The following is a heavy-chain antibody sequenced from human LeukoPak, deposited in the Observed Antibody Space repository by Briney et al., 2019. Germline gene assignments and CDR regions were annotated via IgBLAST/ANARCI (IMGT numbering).Heavy chain of an antibody. CDR3: ARDGMGIIKAFDI. V-gene: IGHV3-7*05. CDR1: GFTFSSYW. CDR2: IKQDGSEK. J-gene: IGHJ3*02. Sequence: GGSLRLSCAASGFTFSSYWMSWVRQVPGQGLEWVANIKQDGSEKYYVDSVKGRFTISRDNAKNSLYLQMNSLRAEETAVYYCARDGMGIIKAFDIWGQGTMVSVSS. D-gene: IGHD3-10*01.